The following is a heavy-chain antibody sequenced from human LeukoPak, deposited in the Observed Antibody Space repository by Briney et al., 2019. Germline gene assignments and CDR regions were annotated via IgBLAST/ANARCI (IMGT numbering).Heavy chain of an antibody. Sequence: LSLTCTVSGGSISSSSAYWGWIRQPPGKGLEWVSYVSGSGSEIHYGDSVKGRFTISRDNAKSSLYLQMNSLRAEDSAVYYCATKVPGTSHFSSWGQGTLVTVSS. D-gene: IGHD6-19*01. CDR1: GGSISSSSAY. CDR3: ATKVPGTSHFSS. V-gene: IGHV3-11*04. CDR2: VSGSGSEI. J-gene: IGHJ4*02.